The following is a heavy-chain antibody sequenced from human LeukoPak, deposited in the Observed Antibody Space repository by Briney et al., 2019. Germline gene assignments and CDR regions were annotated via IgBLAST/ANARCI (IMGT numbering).Heavy chain of an antibody. Sequence: ETLSLICTVSGGSISDYYWSWIRQPPGKGLEWVANIKQDGSEKYYVDSVKGRFTISRDNAKNSLYLQMNSLRAEDTAVYYCARDLAYWGQGTLVTVSS. J-gene: IGHJ4*02. D-gene: IGHD5-12*01. CDR2: IKQDGSEK. V-gene: IGHV3-7*03. CDR3: ARDLAY. CDR1: GGSISDYY.